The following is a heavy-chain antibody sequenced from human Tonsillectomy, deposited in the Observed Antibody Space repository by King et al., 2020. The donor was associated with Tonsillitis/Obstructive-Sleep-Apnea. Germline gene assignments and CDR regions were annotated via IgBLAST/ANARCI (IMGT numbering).Heavy chain of an antibody. CDR1: GFTFTNYA. V-gene: IGHV7-4-1*02. CDR3: ARKLHCSGGSCFSDY. Sequence: QLVQSGSELKKPGASVKVSCKASGFTFTNYAMNWVRQAPGQGLEWMGWINTNTVNPTYAQDFTGRFVFSLDTSVNTTYLQISSLKAEDTAVYYCARKLHCSGGSCFSDYWGQGTLVTVSS. D-gene: IGHD2-15*01. J-gene: IGHJ4*02. CDR2: INTNTVNP.